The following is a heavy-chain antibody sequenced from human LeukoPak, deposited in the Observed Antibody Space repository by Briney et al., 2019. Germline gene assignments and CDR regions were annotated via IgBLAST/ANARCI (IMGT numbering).Heavy chain of an antibody. CDR2: IYPGDSDT. CDR3: TRQSQACSTGSCYVVS. Sequence: GESLKISCEGSGYTFRSYWIGWVRQMPGKDLEWMGMIYPGDSDTRYSPSFQGQVTFSADLSLNTAYLQWSSLEASDTAIYYCTRQSQACSTGSCYVVSWGQGTQVTVS. CDR1: GYTFRSYW. J-gene: IGHJ5*01. V-gene: IGHV5-51*01. D-gene: IGHD2-15*01.